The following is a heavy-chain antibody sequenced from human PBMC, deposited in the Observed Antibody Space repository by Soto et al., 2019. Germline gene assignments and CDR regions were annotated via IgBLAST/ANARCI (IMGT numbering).Heavy chain of an antibody. CDR2: ISGSGGST. CDR1: GFTFSSYA. J-gene: IGHJ4*02. CDR3: AKDLRGDVWQQLVTY. D-gene: IGHD6-13*01. V-gene: IGHV3-23*01. Sequence: EVQLLESGGGLVQPGGSLRLSCAASGFTFSSYAMSWVRQAPGKGLEWVSAISGSGGSTYYADSVKGRFTISRDNSKNTLYLQMSSLRAEDTAVYYCAKDLRGDVWQQLVTYWGQGTLVTVSS.